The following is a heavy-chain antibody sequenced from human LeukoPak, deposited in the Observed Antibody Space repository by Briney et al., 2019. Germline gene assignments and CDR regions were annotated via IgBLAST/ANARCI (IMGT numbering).Heavy chain of an antibody. CDR2: IYTSGST. CDR1: GGSISSYY. Sequence: MTSETLSLTCTVSGGSISSYYWSWIRQPARKGLEWIGRIYTSGSTNYNPSLKSRVTMSVDTSKNQFSLKLSSVTAADTAVYYCARGEWLRYGYYYGMDVWGQGTTVTVSS. D-gene: IGHD5-12*01. J-gene: IGHJ6*02. V-gene: IGHV4-4*07. CDR3: ARGEWLRYGYYYGMDV.